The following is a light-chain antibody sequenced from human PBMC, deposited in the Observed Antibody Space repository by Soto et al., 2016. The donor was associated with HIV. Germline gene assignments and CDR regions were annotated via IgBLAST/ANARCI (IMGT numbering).Light chain of an antibody. J-gene: IGKJ1*01. Sequence: DIQMTQSPSTLSASVGDRVTITCRASQSLGTWLAWYQQKPGKAPKLLIYKAPSLESGVPSRFSGSGSGTQFTLTISSLQPDDFATYYCQLYNKYPKTFGQGTKVEIK. CDR2: KAP. CDR3: QLYNKYPKT. V-gene: IGKV1-5*03. CDR1: QSLGTW.